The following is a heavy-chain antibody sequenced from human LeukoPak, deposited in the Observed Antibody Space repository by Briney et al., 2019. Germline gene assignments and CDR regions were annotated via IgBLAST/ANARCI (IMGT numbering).Heavy chain of an antibody. V-gene: IGHV4-61*08. CDR3: ARGTGTTWLRYYYYMDV. J-gene: IGHJ6*03. Sequence: SETLSLTCTVSGASITSSGYYWSWIRQPPGKGLEWIGYIYTSGSTNYNPSLKSRVTISVDTSKNQFSLKLSSVTAADTAVYYCARGTGTTWLRYYYYMDVWGKGTTVTISS. CDR1: GASITSSGYY. CDR2: IYTSGST. D-gene: IGHD1-1*01.